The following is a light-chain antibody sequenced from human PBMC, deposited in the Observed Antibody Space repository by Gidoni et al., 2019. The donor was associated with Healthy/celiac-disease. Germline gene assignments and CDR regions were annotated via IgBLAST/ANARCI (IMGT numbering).Light chain of an antibody. Sequence: IQLTQSPSSLSASVGDRVTITCRASQGISSYLAWYQQKPGKAPKLRIYAASTLQSGVPSRFSGSGSGTDFTLTISSLQPEDFATYYCQQLNSYPPWTFGQGTKVEIK. CDR3: QQLNSYPPWT. V-gene: IGKV1-9*01. CDR2: AAS. J-gene: IGKJ1*01. CDR1: QGISSY.